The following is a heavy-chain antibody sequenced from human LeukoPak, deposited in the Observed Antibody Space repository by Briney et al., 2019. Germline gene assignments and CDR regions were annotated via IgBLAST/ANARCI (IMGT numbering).Heavy chain of an antibody. J-gene: IGHJ4*02. V-gene: IGHV1-18*01. CDR1: DYTFTNYG. D-gene: IGHD6-13*01. Sequence: ASVKVSCKASDYTFTNYGVSWVRQAPGQGLEWMGWISAYNGKTYYAQKFQGRVTVTTDTSTSTAYMDLRSLRSDDTAVYYCAIGNSWYNFDYWGQGTLVTVSS. CDR3: AIGNSWYNFDY. CDR2: ISAYNGKT.